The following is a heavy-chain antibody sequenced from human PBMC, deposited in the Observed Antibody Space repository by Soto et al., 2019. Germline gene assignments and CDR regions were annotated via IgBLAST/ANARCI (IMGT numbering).Heavy chain of an antibody. CDR3: ARDLGLRSVGMDV. CDR2: ISAYNGNT. D-gene: IGHD4-17*01. Sequence: SVEASCKASGYTFTSYGISWVRQAPGQGLEWMGWISAYNGNTNYAQKLQGRVTMTTDTSTSTAYMELRSLRSDDTAVYYCARDLGLRSVGMDVWGQGTTVTVSS. J-gene: IGHJ6*02. V-gene: IGHV1-18*01. CDR1: GYTFTSYG.